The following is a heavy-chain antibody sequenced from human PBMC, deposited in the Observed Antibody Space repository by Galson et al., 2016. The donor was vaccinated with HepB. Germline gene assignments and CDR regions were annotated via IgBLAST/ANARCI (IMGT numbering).Heavy chain of an antibody. Sequence: SLRLSCAVSGFTVTDKYMSWVRQAPGKGLEWVAAIYWGGNTYHTDSVKGRFTISRDDSRNTLYLQMSSLRVEDTAIYYCARQPWQGDTGYYLGQGTLVTVSS. V-gene: IGHV3-53*01. D-gene: IGHD2-21*02. CDR2: IYWGGNT. CDR3: ARQPWQGDTGYY. J-gene: IGHJ4*02. CDR1: GFTVTDKY.